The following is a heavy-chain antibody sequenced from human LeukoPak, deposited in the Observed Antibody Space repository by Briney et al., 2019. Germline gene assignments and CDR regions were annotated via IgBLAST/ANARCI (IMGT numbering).Heavy chain of an antibody. CDR2: IIPIFGTA. Sequence: SVKVSCKASGGTFSSYAISWVRQAPGQGLEWMGGIIPIFGTANYAQKFQGRVTITADESTSTAYMELSSLRSEDTAVYYCAIFLDVVVVAATDPFDHWGQGTLVTVSS. J-gene: IGHJ4*02. CDR3: AIFLDVVVVAATDPFDH. D-gene: IGHD2-15*01. V-gene: IGHV1-69*13. CDR1: GGTFSSYA.